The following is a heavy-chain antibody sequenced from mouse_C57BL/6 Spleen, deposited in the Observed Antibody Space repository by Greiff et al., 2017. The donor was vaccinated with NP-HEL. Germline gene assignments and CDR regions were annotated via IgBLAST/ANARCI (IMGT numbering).Heavy chain of an antibody. CDR2: IYPRSGNT. Sequence: QVQLKESGAELARPGASVKLSCKASGYTFTSYGIRWVKQRTGQGLEWIGEIYPRSGNTYYNEKFKGKATLTADKSSSTAYMELRSLTSEDSAVYFCAGYDGYYDAMDDWGQGTSVTVSS. J-gene: IGHJ4*01. CDR1: GYTFTSYG. D-gene: IGHD2-3*01. CDR3: AGYDGYYDAMDD. V-gene: IGHV1-81*01.